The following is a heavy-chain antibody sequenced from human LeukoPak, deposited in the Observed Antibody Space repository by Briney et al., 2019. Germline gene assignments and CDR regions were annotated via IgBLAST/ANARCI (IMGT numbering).Heavy chain of an antibody. V-gene: IGHV4-59*11. CDR1: GGSINSHY. J-gene: IGHJ5*02. Sequence: SETLSLTCTVSGGSINSHYWSWIRQPPGKGLEWIGYIHYSGITKYNPPLKSRVIISVDTSKNQFSLKLSSVTAADTAVYYCAREGDSSSWPNWFDPWGLGTLATVSS. D-gene: IGHD6-13*01. CDR3: AREGDSSSWPNWFDP. CDR2: IHYSGIT.